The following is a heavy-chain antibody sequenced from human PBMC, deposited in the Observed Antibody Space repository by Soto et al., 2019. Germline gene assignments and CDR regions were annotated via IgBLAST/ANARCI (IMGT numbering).Heavy chain of an antibody. D-gene: IGHD5-18*01. V-gene: IGHV3-30-3*01. CDR2: IKHDGSEI. Sequence: QVQLVESGGGVVQPGGSLRLSCLASGFGFSGYSMPWVRQAPGKGLDWVAVIKHDGSEIYYADSVKGRFTIPKDDSKNTLHLQMNALRVDDTALYYCVRVGWGYSYGNGMDGWGQGTTVTVFS. CDR3: VRVGWGYSYGNGMDG. J-gene: IGHJ6*02. CDR1: GFGFSGYS.